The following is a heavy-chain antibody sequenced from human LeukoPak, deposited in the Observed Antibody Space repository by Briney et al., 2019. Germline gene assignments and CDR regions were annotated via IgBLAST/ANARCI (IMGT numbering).Heavy chain of an antibody. CDR3: ARDRIAVD. CDR1: GFTFSSYE. V-gene: IGHV3-48*03. D-gene: IGHD6-19*01. CDR2: ISSSGSTI. Sequence: GXXLRLSCAASGFTFSSYEMNWVRQAPGKGLEWVSYISSSGSTIYYADSVKGRFTISRDNAKNSLYLQMNSLRAEDTAVYYSARDRIAVDWGQGTLVTVSS. J-gene: IGHJ4*02.